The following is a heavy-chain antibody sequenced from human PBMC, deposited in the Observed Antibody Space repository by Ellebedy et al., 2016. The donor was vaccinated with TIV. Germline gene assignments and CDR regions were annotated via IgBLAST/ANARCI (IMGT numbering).Heavy chain of an antibody. V-gene: IGHV3-74*01. J-gene: IGHJ4*02. CDR2: MNSDGSST. D-gene: IGHD6-19*01. CDR1: GFTFRNDW. Sequence: GESLKISXAASGFTFRNDWMHWVRQAPGKGLVWVSRMNSDGSSTNYADSVKGRFTISRDNAKNSLYLHMNSLRADDTAVYYCARGGSDSAWYWRNWGQGTLVTVSS. CDR3: ARGGSDSAWYWRN.